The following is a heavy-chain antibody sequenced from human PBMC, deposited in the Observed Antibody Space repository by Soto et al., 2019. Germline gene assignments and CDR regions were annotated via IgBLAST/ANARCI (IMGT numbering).Heavy chain of an antibody. CDR1: SVSNAW. CDR3: TTDTWIQLWSQDY. J-gene: IGHJ4*02. V-gene: IGHV3-15*07. CDR2: IKSKTDGGTT. D-gene: IGHD5-18*01. Sequence: SVSNAWMNWVRRAPGKGLEWVGRIKSKTDGGTTDYAAPVKGRFTISRDDSKNTLYLQMNSLKTEDTAVYYCTTDTWIQLWSQDYWGQGTLVTVSS.